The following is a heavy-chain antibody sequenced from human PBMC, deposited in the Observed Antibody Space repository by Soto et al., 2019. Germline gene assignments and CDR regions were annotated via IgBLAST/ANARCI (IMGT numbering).Heavy chain of an antibody. D-gene: IGHD5-18*01. CDR1: GFTFSSYW. V-gene: IGHV3-7*01. J-gene: IGHJ6*02. CDR2: IKQDGSEK. CDR3: ARLSLRVQLGYYYGMDV. Sequence: PGESLKISCAASGFTFSSYWMSWVRQAPGKGLEWVANIKQDGSEKYYVDSVKGRFTISRDNAKNSLYLQMNSLRAEDTAVYYCARLSLRVQLGYYYGMDVWGQGTTVTVSS.